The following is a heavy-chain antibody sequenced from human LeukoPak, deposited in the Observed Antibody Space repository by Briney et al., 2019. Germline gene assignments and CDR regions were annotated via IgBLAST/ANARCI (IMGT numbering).Heavy chain of an antibody. CDR2: IYYSGST. V-gene: IGHV4-31*03. J-gene: IGHJ3*02. CDR3: ARYGDYVHQTPITAASDAFDI. CDR1: GGSISSGGYY. D-gene: IGHD4-17*01. Sequence: SETLSLTCTVSGGSISSGGYYWSWIRQHPGKGLEWIGYIYYSGSTYYNPSLKSRVTISVDTSKNQFSLKLSSVTAADTAVYYCARYGDYVHQTPITAASDAFDIWGQGTMVTVSS.